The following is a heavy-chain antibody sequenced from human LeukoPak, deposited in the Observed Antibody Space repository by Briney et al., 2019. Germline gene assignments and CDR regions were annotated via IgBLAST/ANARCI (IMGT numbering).Heavy chain of an antibody. CDR1: GYTFTDYY. V-gene: IGHV1-69-2*01. CDR3: ATEYRMYQLLPGGY. CDR2: VDPEDGET. Sequence: GATVKISCKASGYTFTDYYMHWVQQAPGKGLEWMGRVDPEDGETIYAEKFQGRVTITADTSTDTAYMELSSLRSEDTAVYYCATEYRMYQLLPGGYWGQATLVTVSS. J-gene: IGHJ4*02. D-gene: IGHD2-2*01.